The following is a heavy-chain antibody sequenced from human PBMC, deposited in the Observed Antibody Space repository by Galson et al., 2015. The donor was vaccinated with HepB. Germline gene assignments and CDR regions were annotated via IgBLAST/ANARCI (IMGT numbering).Heavy chain of an antibody. CDR1: GLTFSDYS. CDR3: ARVDCSGAACQGFGMDV. V-gene: IGHV3-21*06. J-gene: IGHJ6*02. Sequence: SLRLSCAASGLTFSDYSMNWVRQAPGKGLEWVSSISSSSNYIYYADSVRGRFTTSRDNAKNSLCLQMDRLRAEDTAMYYCARVDCSGAACQGFGMDVWGQGTAVTVSS. D-gene: IGHD2-15*01. CDR2: ISSSSNYI.